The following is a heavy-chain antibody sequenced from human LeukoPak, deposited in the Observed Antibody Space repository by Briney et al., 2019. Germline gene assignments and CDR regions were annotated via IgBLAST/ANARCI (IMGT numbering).Heavy chain of an antibody. CDR3: ARDRIPQYYYDSSGYYPDAFDI. J-gene: IGHJ3*02. CDR2: INAGNGNT. CDR1: GYTFTSYA. Sequence: GASVKVSCKASGYTFTSYAMHWVRQAPGQRLEWMGWINAGNGNTKYSQKFQGRVTITRDTSASTAYMELSSLRSEDTAVYYCARDRIPQYYYDSSGYYPDAFDIWGQGTMVTVSS. D-gene: IGHD3-22*01. V-gene: IGHV1-3*01.